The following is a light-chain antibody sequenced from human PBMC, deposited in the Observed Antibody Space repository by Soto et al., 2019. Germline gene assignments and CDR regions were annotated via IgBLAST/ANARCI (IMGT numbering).Light chain of an antibody. CDR2: GAS. Sequence: EIVLTQSPGTLSLSPGERATLSCRASQSVSSSYLAWYQQQPGQAPRLLIYGASSRATGIPDRFSGSGSGTDFALTISRLEPEDFAVYYCQQYDGALGLTFGGGTKVEIK. J-gene: IGKJ4*01. V-gene: IGKV3-20*01. CDR1: QSVSSSY. CDR3: QQYDGALGLT.